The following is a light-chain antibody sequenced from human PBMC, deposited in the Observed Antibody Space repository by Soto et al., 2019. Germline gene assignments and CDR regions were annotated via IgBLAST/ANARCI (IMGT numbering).Light chain of an antibody. J-gene: IGKJ5*01. V-gene: IGKV1-33*01. CDR3: QHYDNRPLT. Sequence: DIQMTQSPSSLSASVGDRVTITCQASQAISNYLNWYHQKPGKAPKLLIYDASNLETGVPSRFSGSGSGTDFTFSISTLQPEDIATYYCQHYDNRPLTFGQGTRLEIK. CDR2: DAS. CDR1: QAISNY.